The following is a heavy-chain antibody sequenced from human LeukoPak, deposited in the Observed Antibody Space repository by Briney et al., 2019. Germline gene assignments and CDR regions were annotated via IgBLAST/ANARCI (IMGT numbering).Heavy chain of an antibody. CDR2: INHSGST. D-gene: IGHD6-19*01. Sequence: SETLSLTCAVYGGSFSGYYWSWIRQPPGKGLEWIGEINHSGSTNYNPSLKSRVTISVDTSKNQFSLKLSSVTAADTAVYYCARQVGGSSGWFDYWGQGTLVTVSS. CDR3: ARQVGGSSGWFDY. J-gene: IGHJ4*02. CDR1: GGSFSGYY. V-gene: IGHV4-34*01.